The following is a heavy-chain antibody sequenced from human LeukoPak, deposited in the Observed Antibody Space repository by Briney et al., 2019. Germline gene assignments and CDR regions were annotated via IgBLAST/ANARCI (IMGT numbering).Heavy chain of an antibody. CDR1: GGSISSGIYY. CDR3: ATTYYDYVWGSYRLVARTFDL. D-gene: IGHD3-16*02. J-gene: IGHJ2*01. CDR2: IYYRGNT. Sequence: PSETLSLTCTVSGGSISSGIYYWAWIRQPPGKGLEWIGSIYYRGNTYYNPSLKSRVTISVDTSKNQFSLKLSSVTAADTAVYYCATTYYDYVWGSYRLVARTFDLWAVAPWSLSPQ. V-gene: IGHV4-39*01.